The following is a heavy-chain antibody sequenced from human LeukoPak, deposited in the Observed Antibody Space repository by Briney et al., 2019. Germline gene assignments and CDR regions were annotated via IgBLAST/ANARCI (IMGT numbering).Heavy chain of an antibody. D-gene: IGHD4-17*01. V-gene: IGHV3-23*01. CDR3: AKEAMTTREYYFDY. CDR1: GFTFSNYA. CDR2: VSNSGGIT. Sequence: GGSLRLSCAASGFTFSNYAMNWVRQAPGKGLEWVSVVSNSGGITHYADSVKGRFTISRDNSKNTLYLQMNSLRTEDTAVYYCAKEAMTTREYYFDYWGQGTLVTVSS. J-gene: IGHJ4*02.